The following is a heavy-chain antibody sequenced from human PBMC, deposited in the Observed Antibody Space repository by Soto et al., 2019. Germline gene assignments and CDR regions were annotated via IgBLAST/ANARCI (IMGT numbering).Heavy chain of an antibody. D-gene: IGHD3-10*01. CDR1: GGSISSVGYY. J-gene: IGHJ6*02. CDR2: IYYSGST. V-gene: IGHV4-31*03. Sequence: QVQLQESGPGLVKPSQTLSLTCTVSGGSISSVGYYWSWIRQHPGKGLEWIGYIYYSGSTYYNPSLKSRVTISVDTSKNQFSLRLSSVTAADTAVYYCPSGSWTLGAMDVWGQGTTVTVSS. CDR3: PSGSWTLGAMDV.